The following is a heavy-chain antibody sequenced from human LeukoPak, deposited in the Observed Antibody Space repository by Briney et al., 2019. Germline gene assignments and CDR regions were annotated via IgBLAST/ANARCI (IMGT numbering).Heavy chain of an antibody. CDR2: IDPNSGGT. V-gene: IGHV1-2*02. CDR3: ARVGATGATADN. CDR1: GYTFTGYL. J-gene: IGHJ4*02. D-gene: IGHD4/OR15-4a*01. Sequence: ASVKVSCKASGYTFTGYLMHWVRQAPGQGLEWMGWIDPNSGGTNYAQKFQGRVTMTRDMSTSTVYMELKSLTSEDTAVYFCARVGATGATADNWGQGTLVTVSS.